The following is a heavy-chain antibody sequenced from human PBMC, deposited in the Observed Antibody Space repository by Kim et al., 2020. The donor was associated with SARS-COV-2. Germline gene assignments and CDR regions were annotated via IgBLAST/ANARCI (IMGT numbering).Heavy chain of an antibody. V-gene: IGHV3-74*01. Sequence: GGSLRLSCEASGFTFSSYWMHWVRQAPGKGLVWVSRINSDGSSTTYADSVKGRVTISRDNAKNTLYLQMNSLRAEDTAVYYCAKQSHVSLFDYWGQGTLVTVSS. CDR3: AKQSHVSLFDY. J-gene: IGHJ4*02. CDR1: GFTFSSYW. CDR2: INSDGSST.